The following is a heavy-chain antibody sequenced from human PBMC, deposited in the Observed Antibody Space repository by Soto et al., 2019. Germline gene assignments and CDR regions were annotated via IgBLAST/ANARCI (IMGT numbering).Heavy chain of an antibody. CDR1: GFTFSDYY. V-gene: IGHV3-11*06. Sequence: GGSLRLSCAASGFTFSDYYMSWMREAPGKGLEWVSYISSSSSYTNYEDSVKGRFTISRDNAKNSLYLQMNSLRAEDTAVYYCARVSITMVRGVRLHWFDPWGQGTLVTVSS. CDR2: ISSSSSYT. D-gene: IGHD3-10*01. CDR3: ARVSITMVRGVRLHWFDP. J-gene: IGHJ5*02.